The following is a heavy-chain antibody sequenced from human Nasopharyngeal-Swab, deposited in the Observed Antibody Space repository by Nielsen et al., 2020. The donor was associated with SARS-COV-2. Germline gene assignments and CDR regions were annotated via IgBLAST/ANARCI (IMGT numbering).Heavy chain of an antibody. D-gene: IGHD4-23*01. CDR3: ASAYGGSYWYFEL. Sequence: GESLKISCSASGFTFSSYSMHWVRQAPGKGLEWVAVISYYGSNKYYADSVKGRFTISRDNSKNTLYLQMNSLRAEDTAVYYCASAYGGSYWYFELWGRGTLVTVSS. CDR2: ISYYGSNK. CDR1: GFTFSSYS. J-gene: IGHJ2*01. V-gene: IGHV3-30-3*01.